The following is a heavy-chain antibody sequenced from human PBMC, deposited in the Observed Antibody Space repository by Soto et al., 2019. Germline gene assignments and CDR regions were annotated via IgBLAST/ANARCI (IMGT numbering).Heavy chain of an antibody. V-gene: IGHV4-59*01. D-gene: IGHD3-3*01. J-gene: IGHJ5*02. Sequence: SETLSLTCTVSGGSIISYYWSWIRQPPGKGLEWIGYIYYSGSTNYNPSLKSRVTISVDTSKNQFSLKLSSVTAADTAVYYCARDFLGWFDPWGQGTLVTVSS. CDR1: GGSIISYY. CDR3: ARDFLGWFDP. CDR2: IYYSGST.